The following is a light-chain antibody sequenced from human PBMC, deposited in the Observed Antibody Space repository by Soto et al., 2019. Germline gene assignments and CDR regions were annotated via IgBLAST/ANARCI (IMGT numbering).Light chain of an antibody. CDR3: YSYTSSSTYV. J-gene: IGLJ1*01. V-gene: IGLV2-14*01. CDR1: SSDVGAYNY. Sequence: QSLLTQPASVSGSPGQSITISCTGTSSDVGAYNYVSWYQQHPAKAPKLMIYDVSNRPSGVSNRFSSSKSGNTASLTISGLQAEDEADYYCYSYTSSSTYVFGSGNKVTVL. CDR2: DVS.